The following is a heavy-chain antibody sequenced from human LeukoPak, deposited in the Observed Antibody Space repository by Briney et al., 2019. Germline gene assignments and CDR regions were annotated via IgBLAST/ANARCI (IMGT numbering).Heavy chain of an antibody. Sequence: LSLTCAVSGGSISSGGYSWSWIRQAPGKGLEWVSYISSSGSTIYYADSVKGRFTISRDNAKNSLYLQMNSLRAEDTAVYYCARDRDLWFGNYLDYWGQGTLVTVSS. CDR1: GGSISSGGYS. CDR3: ARDRDLWFGNYLDY. CDR2: ISSSGSTI. D-gene: IGHD3-10*01. V-gene: IGHV3-11*04. J-gene: IGHJ4*02.